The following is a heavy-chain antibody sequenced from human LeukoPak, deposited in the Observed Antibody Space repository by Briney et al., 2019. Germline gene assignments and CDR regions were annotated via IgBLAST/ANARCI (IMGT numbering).Heavy chain of an antibody. Sequence: GGSLRLACPASGFTFSSYGIHWVRQAPGKWRGWVAFIWYDGSNKFYADSVKGRLTIARNNYKNTLYLQMNSLRAEDTAVYYCARSPPSYGSGGSCYGGGYYFDYWGQGTLVTVSS. D-gene: IGHD2-15*01. CDR1: GFTFSSYG. J-gene: IGHJ4*02. CDR2: IWYDGSNK. V-gene: IGHV3-33*01. CDR3: ARSPPSYGSGGSCYGGGYYFDY.